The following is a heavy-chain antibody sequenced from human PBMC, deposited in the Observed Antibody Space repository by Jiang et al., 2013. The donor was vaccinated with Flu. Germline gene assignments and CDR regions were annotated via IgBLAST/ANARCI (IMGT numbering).Heavy chain of an antibody. CDR3: ARAHTKGLFPSLYYFDY. CDR1: GGSISNYY. Sequence: LLKPSETLSLTCTVSGGSISNYYWSWIRQPPGKGLEWIGEINHSGSTNYNPSLKSRVTISVDTSKNQFSLKLSSVTAADTAVYYCARAHTKGLFPSLYYFDYWGQGTLVTVSS. CDR2: INHSGST. D-gene: IGHD3-22*01. J-gene: IGHJ4*02. V-gene: IGHV4-34*01.